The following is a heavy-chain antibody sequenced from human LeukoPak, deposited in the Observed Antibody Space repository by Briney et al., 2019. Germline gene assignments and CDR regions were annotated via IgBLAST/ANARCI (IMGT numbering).Heavy chain of an antibody. CDR2: ISGSGGST. V-gene: IGHV3-23*01. D-gene: IGHD4-17*01. Sequence: GGSLRLSCAASGFTFSSYGMSWVRQAPGKGLEWVSAISGSGGSTYYADSVKGRFTISRDNSKNTLYLQMNSLRAEDTAVYYCAKGGSLTTVTHFDYRGQGTLVTVSS. CDR1: GFTFSSYG. J-gene: IGHJ4*02. CDR3: AKGGSLTTVTHFDY.